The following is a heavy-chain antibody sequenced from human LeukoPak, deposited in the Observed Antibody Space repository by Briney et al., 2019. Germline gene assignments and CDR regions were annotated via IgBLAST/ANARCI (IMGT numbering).Heavy chain of an antibody. D-gene: IGHD3-10*01. V-gene: IGHV4-34*01. CDR1: GGSFSGYY. J-gene: IGHJ4*02. CDR3: ARGGRYYGSGSYRTMKNLDY. Sequence: PSETLSLTCAVYGGSFSGYYWSWIRQPPGKGLERIGEINHSGSTNYNPSLKSRVTISVDTSKNQFSLKLSSVTAADTAVYYCARGGRYYGSGSYRTMKNLDYWGQGTLVTVSS. CDR2: INHSGST.